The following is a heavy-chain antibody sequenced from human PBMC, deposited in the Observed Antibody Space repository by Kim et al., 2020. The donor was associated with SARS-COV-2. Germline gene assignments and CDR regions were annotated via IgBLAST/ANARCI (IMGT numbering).Heavy chain of an antibody. J-gene: IGHJ4*02. V-gene: IGHV1-18*01. D-gene: IGHD3-3*01. CDR1: GYNFVFYG. CDR3: ARDKKPVARLDLTIFGVASVDSGDY. CDR2: ISGYNGNT. Sequence: ASVKVSSKTSGYNFVFYGISWVRQAPGQGLEWMGWISGYNGNTAYAQRFQDRVTMTIETSTNTAYMEMRSLRSDDTAIYYCARDKKPVARLDLTIFGVASVDSGDYWGQGPPVTVSS.